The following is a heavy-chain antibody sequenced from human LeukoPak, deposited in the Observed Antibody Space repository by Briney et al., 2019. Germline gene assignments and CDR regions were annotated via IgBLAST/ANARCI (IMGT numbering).Heavy chain of an antibody. D-gene: IGHD3-10*01. V-gene: IGHV3-33*01. CDR1: GFTFSGYG. CDR2: IWYDGSDK. CDR3: ARDRVTRYFDL. Sequence: GGSLRLSCAASGFTFSGYGMHWVRQAPGKGLEWVAVIWYDGSDKYYADSVQGRFTISGDNSENTLYLQMSSLRAEDTAVYYCARDRVTRYFDLWGRGTLVTVSS. J-gene: IGHJ2*01.